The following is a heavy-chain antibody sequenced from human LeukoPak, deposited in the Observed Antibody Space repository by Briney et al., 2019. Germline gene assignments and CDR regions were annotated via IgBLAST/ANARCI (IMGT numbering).Heavy chain of an antibody. V-gene: IGHV5-51*01. D-gene: IGHD3-10*01. CDR3: SRRRGSGRTDY. CDR2: IYPGDSDT. J-gene: IGHJ4*02. Sequence: GESLKISCKASGYNFTNYWIGWVRQMPGKGLEWMGIIYPGDSDTRYSPSFQGQVTISADKSISTAYLQWGSLKASDTAMYYCSRRRGSGRTDYWGQGTLVAVSS. CDR1: GYNFTNYW.